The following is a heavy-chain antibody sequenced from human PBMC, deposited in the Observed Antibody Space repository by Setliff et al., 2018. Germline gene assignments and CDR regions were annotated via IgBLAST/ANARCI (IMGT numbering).Heavy chain of an antibody. CDR2: IYSSGST. CDR3: ARGPRFDYESPTYRRRFDP. D-gene: IGHD3-22*01. V-gene: IGHV4-59*12. CDR1: GGSISSSY. Sequence: SETLSLTCTVSGGSISSSYWSWIRQPPGKGLEWIGYIYSSGSTNNNPSLKSRATISVDTSKNLFSLKLSSVTAADTAVYFCARGPRFDYESPTYRRRFDPWGQGTAVTVSS. J-gene: IGHJ5*02.